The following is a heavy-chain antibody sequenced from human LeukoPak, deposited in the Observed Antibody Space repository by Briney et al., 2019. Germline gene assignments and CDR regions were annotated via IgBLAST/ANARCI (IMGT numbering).Heavy chain of an antibody. J-gene: IGHJ4*02. Sequence: GGSLRLSCAASGFTFSSYAMHWVRQAPGKGLEWVAVISYDGSNKYYADSVKGRFTISRDNSKNTLYLQMNSLRAEDTAVYYCARDTRPAAAGTFGELDYWGQGTLVTVSS. D-gene: IGHD6-13*01. CDR3: ARDTRPAAAGTFGELDY. V-gene: IGHV3-30-3*01. CDR2: ISYDGSNK. CDR1: GFTFSSYA.